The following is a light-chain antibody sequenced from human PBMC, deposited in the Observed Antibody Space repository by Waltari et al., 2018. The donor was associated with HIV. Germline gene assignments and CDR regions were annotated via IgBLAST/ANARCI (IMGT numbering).Light chain of an antibody. Sequence: QSVLTQPPSISAAAGQKVTISCSGSSSNLGINSVAWYRQLPGTAPKLLIYDKHDRCPGIPDRSSCSKSGTSATLVISGLQPGDEADYYCGAWDNTLRGALFGGGTKLTVL. J-gene: IGLJ2*01. CDR2: DKH. CDR3: GAWDNTLRGAL. V-gene: IGLV1-51*01. CDR1: SSNLGINS.